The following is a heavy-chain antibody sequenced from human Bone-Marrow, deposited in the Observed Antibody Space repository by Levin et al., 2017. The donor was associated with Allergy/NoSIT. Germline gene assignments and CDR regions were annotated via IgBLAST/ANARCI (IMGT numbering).Heavy chain of an antibody. V-gene: IGHV3-48*03. D-gene: IGHD3-10*01. CDR3: ARGPDYYGRGMDV. J-gene: IGHJ6*02. CDR2: ISTSGSTI. CDR1: GFTFSSYE. Sequence: PGGSLRLSCAASGFTFSSYEMNWVRQAPGKGLEWVSYISTSGSTIYYADSVKGRFTISRDNAKNSLYLQMNSLRAEDTAVYYCARGPDYYGRGMDVWGQGTTVTVSS.